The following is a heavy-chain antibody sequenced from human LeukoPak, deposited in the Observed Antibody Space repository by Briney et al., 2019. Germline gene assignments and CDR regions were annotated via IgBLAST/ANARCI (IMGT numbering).Heavy chain of an antibody. CDR2: INHSGST. Sequence: SETLSLTCAVYGGSFSGYYWSWIRQPPGKGLEWIGEINHSGSTNYNPSLKSRVTISVDTSKNQLSLKLSSVTAADTAVYYCARQNIAVAASYYFDYWGQGTLVTVSS. V-gene: IGHV4-34*01. CDR3: ARQNIAVAASYYFDY. J-gene: IGHJ4*02. CDR1: GGSFSGYY. D-gene: IGHD6-19*01.